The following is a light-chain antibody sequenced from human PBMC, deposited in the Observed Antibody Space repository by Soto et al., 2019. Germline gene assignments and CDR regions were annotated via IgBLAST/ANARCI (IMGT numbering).Light chain of an antibody. CDR3: QQYNNWPPRGT. Sequence: EIVMTQSPATLSVSPGERATLSCRASQSVSSNLAWYQQKPGQAPRLLIYGASTRATGIPARFSGSGSGTEFTHTISSLQSEDFAVYYCQQYNNWPPRGTFGQGTKVEIK. J-gene: IGKJ1*01. V-gene: IGKV3-15*01. CDR2: GAS. CDR1: QSVSSN.